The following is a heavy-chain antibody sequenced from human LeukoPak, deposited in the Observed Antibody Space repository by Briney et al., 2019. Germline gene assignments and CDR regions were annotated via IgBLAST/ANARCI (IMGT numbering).Heavy chain of an antibody. CDR1: GYSNSSGYY. Sequence: PSETLSLTCAVSGYSNSSGYYWGWIRQPPGKGLEWIGSIYHSGNTYSNSSLKSRVTLSVDASKNQFSLKLSSVTAADTAVYYCARILLLGTTRVFDYWGQGTLVTVSS. CDR2: IYHSGNT. CDR3: ARILLLGTTRVFDY. J-gene: IGHJ4*02. D-gene: IGHD1-26*01. V-gene: IGHV4-38-2*01.